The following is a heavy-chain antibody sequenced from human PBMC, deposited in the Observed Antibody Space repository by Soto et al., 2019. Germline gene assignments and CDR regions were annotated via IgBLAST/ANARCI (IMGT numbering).Heavy chain of an antibody. CDR3: ARDQEAGSFFPYYYGMDV. CDR2: ISSSGSTI. D-gene: IGHD6-13*01. V-gene: IGHV3-48*03. J-gene: IGHJ6*02. Sequence: PGGSLRLSCATCGFTFSSYEMNWVRQAPGKXLEWVSYISSSGSTIYYADSVKGRFTISRDNAKNSLYLQMDSLRAEDTAVYYCARDQEAGSFFPYYYGMDVWGQGTTVTVSS. CDR1: GFTFSSYE.